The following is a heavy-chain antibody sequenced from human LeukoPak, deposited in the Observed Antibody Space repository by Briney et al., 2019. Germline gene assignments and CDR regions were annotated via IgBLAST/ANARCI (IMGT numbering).Heavy chain of an antibody. CDR2: ISGSGGST. CDR1: GFTFSSYA. J-gene: IGHJ3*02. CDR3: AKPIVVVPAAHDAFDI. Sequence: HSGRSLRLSCAASGFTFSSYAMSWVRQAPGKGLEWVSAISGSGGSTYYADSVKGRFTISRDNSKNTLYLQMNSLRAEDTAVYYCAKPIVVVPAAHDAFDIWGQGTMVTVSS. D-gene: IGHD2-2*01. V-gene: IGHV3-23*01.